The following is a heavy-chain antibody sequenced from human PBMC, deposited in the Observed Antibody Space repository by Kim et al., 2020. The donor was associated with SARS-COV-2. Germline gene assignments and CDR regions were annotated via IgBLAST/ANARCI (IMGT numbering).Heavy chain of an antibody. V-gene: IGHV1-69*01. J-gene: IGHJ4*02. D-gene: IGHD3-22*01. CDR3: ARADSSGYLFDY. Sequence: NYAQKFQGRVTITADESTSTAYMELSSLRSEDTAVYYCARADSSGYLFDYWGQGTLVTVSS.